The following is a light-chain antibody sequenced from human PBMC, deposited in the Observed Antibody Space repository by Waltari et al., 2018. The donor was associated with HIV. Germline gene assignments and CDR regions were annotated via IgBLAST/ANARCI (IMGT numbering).Light chain of an antibody. Sequence: SYELTQPPSVSVSPGQTASITCSGDKLGNKYACRYQQKPGQSPVLAIYQDNQRHSGIPDRFSGANSGNAATLTVSGTQAMDEADYYCQAWDSSTDVVFGGGTKLTVL. J-gene: IGLJ2*01. CDR2: QDN. CDR1: KLGNKY. V-gene: IGLV3-1*01. CDR3: QAWDSSTDVV.